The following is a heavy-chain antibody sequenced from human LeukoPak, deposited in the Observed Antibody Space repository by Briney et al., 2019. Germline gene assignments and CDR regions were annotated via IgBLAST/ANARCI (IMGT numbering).Heavy chain of an antibody. D-gene: IGHD6-19*01. V-gene: IGHV1-24*01. CDR1: GYTLTELS. CDR3: ATVLPESIAVAVTLDY. CDR2: FDPEDGET. Sequence: ASVKVSCKVSGYTLTELSMHWVRQAPGKGLEWMGGFDPEDGETIYAQKFQGRVTMTEDTSTDTAYMELSSLRSEDTAVYYCATVLPESIAVAVTLDYWGQGTLVTVSS. J-gene: IGHJ4*02.